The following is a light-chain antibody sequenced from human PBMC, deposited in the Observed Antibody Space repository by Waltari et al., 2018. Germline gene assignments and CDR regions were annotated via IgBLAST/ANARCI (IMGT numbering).Light chain of an antibody. Sequence: QSALTQPASVSGSPGQSITIPCTGTSSDVGGYNLVPWYQQHPGKAPKLMIYDVSNRPSGVSNRFSGSKSGNTASLTISGLQAEDEADYYCSSYTSSSTLDVVFGGGTKLTVL. CDR3: SSYTSSSTLDVV. J-gene: IGLJ2*01. V-gene: IGLV2-14*03. CDR2: DVS. CDR1: SSDVGGYNL.